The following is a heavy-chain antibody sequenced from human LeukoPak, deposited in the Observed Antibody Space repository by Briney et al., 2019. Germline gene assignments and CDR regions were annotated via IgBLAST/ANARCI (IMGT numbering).Heavy chain of an antibody. V-gene: IGHV3-21*01. D-gene: IGHD3-22*01. CDR2: ISSTSTYI. CDR3: ASSRYYYDTSTYYYNHYFDY. Sequence: GGSLRLSCAASGFIFNNNTMNWVRQAPGKGLEWVASISSTSTYIYYADLVKGRFTVSRDNAKNSLYLQMNSLTADDTALYYCASSRYYYDTSTYYYNHYFDYWGQGALVTVSS. CDR1: GFIFNNNT. J-gene: IGHJ4*02.